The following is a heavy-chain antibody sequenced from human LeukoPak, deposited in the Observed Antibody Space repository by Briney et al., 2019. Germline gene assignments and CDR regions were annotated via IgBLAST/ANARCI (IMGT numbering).Heavy chain of an antibody. CDR3: AREIWYYSQ. V-gene: IGHV1-2*02. CDR1: GYTFTDNY. J-gene: IGHJ4*02. D-gene: IGHD6-13*01. CDR2: IYPNNGGT. Sequence: ASVKVSCKASGYTFTDNYVHWVRQVPGQGLEWMGWIYPNNGGTNYAQKFQGRVTMTRDTSISTAYPDLSGLRSDDTAVYFCAREIWYYSQWGQGTLVTVSS.